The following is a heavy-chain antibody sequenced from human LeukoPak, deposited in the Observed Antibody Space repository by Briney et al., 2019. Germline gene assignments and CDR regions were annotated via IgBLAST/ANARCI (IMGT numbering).Heavy chain of an antibody. V-gene: IGHV4-39*02. J-gene: IGHJ4*02. CDR3: ARRHYSDATAVGGFDY. Sequence: SETLSLTCTVSGGSVSSSNYYWGWIRQPQGQGLEWIGIGYYRGSTYYNPSIRSRVTISVDTSKNHFSLNLSSVTATDTAIYYCARRHYSDATAVGGFDYWGQGTLVTVSS. CDR2: GYYRGST. D-gene: IGHD3-22*01. CDR1: GGSVSSSNYY.